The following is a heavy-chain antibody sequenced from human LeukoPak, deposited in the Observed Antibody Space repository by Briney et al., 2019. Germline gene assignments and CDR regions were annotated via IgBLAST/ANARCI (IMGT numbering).Heavy chain of an antibody. V-gene: IGHV4-38-2*01. Sequence: PSETLSLTCSVSAYSITSGYYWGWVRQSPRKGLEWIGMIFHSGSAFYNPSLNSRVAISVDTSKNQFSLKLTSLTAADTAVYYFVTIGTTGYFESWGQGTLVTVSS. CDR2: IFHSGSA. CDR3: VTIGTTGYFES. CDR1: AYSITSGYY. D-gene: IGHD1-1*01. J-gene: IGHJ4*02.